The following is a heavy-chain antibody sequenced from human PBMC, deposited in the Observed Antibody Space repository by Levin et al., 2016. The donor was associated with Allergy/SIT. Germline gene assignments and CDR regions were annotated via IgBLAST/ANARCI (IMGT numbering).Heavy chain of an antibody. CDR1: GFTFSSYA. CDR3: IRLLCDSSGYYSCWLDC. J-gene: IGHJ4*02. V-gene: IGHV3-49*04. CDR2: IGSKTYGGAT. D-gene: IGHD3-22*01. Sequence: GGSLRLSCAASGFTFSSYAMSWVRQAPGKGLEWVGFIGSKTYGGATEYAASVKGRFTISRDDSKSIAYLQMNSLKTEDTAVYYCIRLLCDSSGYYSCWLDCWGQGTLVTVSS.